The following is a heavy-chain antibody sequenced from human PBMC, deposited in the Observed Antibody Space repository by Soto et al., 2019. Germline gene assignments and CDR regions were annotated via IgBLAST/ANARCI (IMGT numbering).Heavy chain of an antibody. D-gene: IGHD6-19*01. CDR2: INGDGGKT. CDR3: AKDYGSGWSPFDY. CDR1: GFTFSSNA. J-gene: IGHJ4*02. V-gene: IGHV3-23*01. Sequence: GGSLRLSCVASGFTFSSNAMSWVRQAPGKGLEWVSTINGDGGKTDHADSVKGRFAISRDNSKNTLYLQMNSLSAEDTAVYFCAKDYGSGWSPFDYWGQGALVTSPQ.